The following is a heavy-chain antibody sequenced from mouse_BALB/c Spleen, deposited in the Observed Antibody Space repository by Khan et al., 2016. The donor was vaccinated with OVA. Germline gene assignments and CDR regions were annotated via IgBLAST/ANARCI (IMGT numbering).Heavy chain of an antibody. CDR3: ARDGAYYRSDGWFAY. V-gene: IGHV1-4*01. D-gene: IGHD2-14*01. J-gene: IGHJ3*01. CDR2: IIPTNDYT. Sequence: QVQLKQSGAELARPGASVKMSCKASGYTFTTYTMHWVKQRPGQGLEWIGYIIPTNDYTNYNQKFKDRATLTADKSSSTAYMQLSSLTSEDSALYYCARDGAYYRSDGWFAYWGQGTLVTVSA. CDR1: GYTFTTYT.